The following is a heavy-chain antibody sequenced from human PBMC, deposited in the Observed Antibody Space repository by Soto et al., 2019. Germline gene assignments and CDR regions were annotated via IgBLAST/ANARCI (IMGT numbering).Heavy chain of an antibody. CDR2: INHSGST. J-gene: IGHJ4*02. V-gene: IGHV4-34*01. CDR3: ARAPPSDIVVVPAAIAYYYFDY. Sequence: SETLSLTCAVYGGSFSGYYWSWIRQPPGKGLEWIGEINHSGSTNYNPSLKSRVTISVDTSKNQFSLKLSSVTAADTAVYYCARAPPSDIVVVPAAIAYYYFDYWGQGTLVTVSS. D-gene: IGHD2-2*01. CDR1: GGSFSGYY.